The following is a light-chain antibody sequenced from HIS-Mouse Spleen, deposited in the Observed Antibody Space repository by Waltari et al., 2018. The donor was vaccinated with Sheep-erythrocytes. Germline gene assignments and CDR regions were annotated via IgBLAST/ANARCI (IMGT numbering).Light chain of an antibody. CDR1: KLGDKY. CDR3: CSYAGSYNHV. J-gene: IGLJ1*01. V-gene: IGLV3-1*01. CDR2: QDS. Sequence: SYELTQPPSVSVSPGQTASITCSGDKLGDKYACWYQQKPGQSPVLVIYQDSKRPSWSPDRVSGAKSGNTASLTISGLQAEDEADYYCCSYAGSYNHVFGTGTKVTVL.